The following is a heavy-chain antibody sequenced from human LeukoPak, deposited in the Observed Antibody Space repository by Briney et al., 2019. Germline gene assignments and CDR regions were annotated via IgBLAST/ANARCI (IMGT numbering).Heavy chain of an antibody. CDR2: IKNKTNGGTT. CDR1: GFVFSSAW. Sequence: PGGSLRLSCAASGFVFSSAWMTWVRQAPGKGLEWVGHIKNKTNGGTTDYAAPVKGRFIISRDDSKNTLYLQMNSLRTEDTAVYYCARGFCSSPSCYQGPFDFWGQGTLVTVSS. J-gene: IGHJ4*02. V-gene: IGHV3-15*01. D-gene: IGHD2-2*01. CDR3: ARGFCSSPSCYQGPFDF.